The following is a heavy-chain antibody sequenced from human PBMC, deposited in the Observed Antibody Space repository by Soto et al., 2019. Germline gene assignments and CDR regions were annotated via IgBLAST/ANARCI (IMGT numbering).Heavy chain of an antibody. Sequence: AGGSLRLSCATSGFIFSRNAINWVRQAPGKGLEWVSGINWNGGSTGYADSVKGRFTISRDNAKNSLYLQMNSLRAEDTALYYCARDPDVGSGSYYKGYFDYWGQGTLVTVSS. D-gene: IGHD3-10*01. CDR3: ARDPDVGSGSYYKGYFDY. CDR1: GFIFSRNA. CDR2: INWNGGST. J-gene: IGHJ4*02. V-gene: IGHV3-20*04.